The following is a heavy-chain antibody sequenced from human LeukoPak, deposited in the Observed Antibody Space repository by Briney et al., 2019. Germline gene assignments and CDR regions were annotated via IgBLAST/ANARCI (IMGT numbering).Heavy chain of an antibody. CDR2: INPGGGGA. V-gene: IGHV1-46*01. J-gene: IGHJ6*02. D-gene: IGHD3-3*02. CDR1: GYTFTSYY. Sequence: ASVKVSGKASGYTFTSYYMHWVRQAPGQGLEWMGIINPGGGGASYAQKFQGRVTMTRDTSTSTVYMELSSLRSEDTAVYYCARGAFLGLDTYMDVWGQGTTVTVSS. CDR3: ARGAFLGLDTYMDV.